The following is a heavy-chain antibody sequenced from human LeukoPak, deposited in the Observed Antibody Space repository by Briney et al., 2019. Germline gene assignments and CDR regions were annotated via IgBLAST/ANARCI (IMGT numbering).Heavy chain of an antibody. V-gene: IGHV4-34*01. J-gene: IGHJ3*02. CDR1: GGSFSGYY. Sequence: SETLSLTCAVYGGSFSGYYWSWIRQPPGKGLEWIGEINHSGSTNYNPSLKSRVTISVDTSKNQFSLKLSSVTAADTAVYYCARDGSIAVAGNHAFDIWGQGTMVTVSS. CDR2: INHSGST. CDR3: ARDGSIAVAGNHAFDI. D-gene: IGHD6-19*01.